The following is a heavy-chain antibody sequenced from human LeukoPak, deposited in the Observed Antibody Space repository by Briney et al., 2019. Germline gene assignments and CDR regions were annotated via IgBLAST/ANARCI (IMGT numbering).Heavy chain of an antibody. J-gene: IGHJ6*03. Sequence: AGSLRLSCAASGFTFSSYSMNWVPHAPGKGLKWVSSIISSSSYINYAHSVNDRFTISRDNARDALYLQMTSLRAEDTAVYYCAKLGGDFWSGYSIGVPYYYYMDVWGKGTTVTVSS. CDR3: AKLGGDFWSGYSIGVPYYYYMDV. D-gene: IGHD3-3*01. CDR1: GFTFSSYS. V-gene: IGHV3-21*01. CDR2: IISSSSYI.